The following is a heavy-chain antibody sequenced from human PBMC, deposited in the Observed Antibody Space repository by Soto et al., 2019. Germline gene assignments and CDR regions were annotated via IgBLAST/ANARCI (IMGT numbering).Heavy chain of an antibody. CDR1: GFTFSSYA. CDR2: ISYDGSNK. D-gene: IGHD6-6*01. Sequence: GSLRLSCAASGFTFSSYAMHWVRQAPGKGLEWVAVISYDGSNKYYADSVKGRFTISRDNSKNTLYLQMNSLRAEDTAVYYCASPPNEYSGPYYFDYWGQGTLVTVSS. V-gene: IGHV3-30-3*01. J-gene: IGHJ4*02. CDR3: ASPPNEYSGPYYFDY.